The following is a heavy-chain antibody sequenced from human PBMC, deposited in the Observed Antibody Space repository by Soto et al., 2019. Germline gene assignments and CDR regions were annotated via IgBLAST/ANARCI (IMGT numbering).Heavy chain of an antibody. CDR2: IDYSGST. CDR1: DVSISGYY. V-gene: IGHV4-59*01. D-gene: IGHD3-22*01. Sequence: SETLSLTCTVSDVSISGYYWSWIRQPPGKGLEWIGYIDYSGSTNYNPSLKSRVTISIDTSKNQFSLKLTSVTTVDTAVYYCARGSGWLPDSWGQGTLVTVS. CDR3: ARGSGWLPDS. J-gene: IGHJ4*02.